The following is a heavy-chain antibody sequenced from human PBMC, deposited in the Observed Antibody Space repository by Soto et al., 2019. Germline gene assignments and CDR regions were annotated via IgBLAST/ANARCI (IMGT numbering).Heavy chain of an antibody. Sequence: QVQLVQSGAEVKKPGASVQVSCKASGYTFSGYFIHWVRQAHGQGLEWMGWINPKSGGTNYAQNFQGRVTLTRDTSITTAYMEVNCLRSDDTALYSCAKESSSGWSPFDSRGQGTLVTVSS. D-gene: IGHD6-19*01. CDR1: GYTFSGYF. CDR2: INPKSGGT. J-gene: IGHJ4*02. V-gene: IGHV1-2*02. CDR3: AKESSSGWSPFDS.